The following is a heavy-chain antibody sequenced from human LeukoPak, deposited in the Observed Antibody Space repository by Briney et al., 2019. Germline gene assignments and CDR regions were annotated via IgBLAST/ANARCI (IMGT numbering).Heavy chain of an antibody. Sequence: LRLSCAASGFPFSSYGMHWVRQAPGKGLEWVAVIWYDGTDEYYADSVKGRFTVSRDNSKKTLYLQMNSLRAEDTAVYYCAKDTTTTRRGFDYWGQGTLATVSS. CDR1: GFPFSSYG. J-gene: IGHJ4*02. CDR2: IWYDGTDE. CDR3: AKDTTTTRRGFDY. V-gene: IGHV3-33*06. D-gene: IGHD3-10*01.